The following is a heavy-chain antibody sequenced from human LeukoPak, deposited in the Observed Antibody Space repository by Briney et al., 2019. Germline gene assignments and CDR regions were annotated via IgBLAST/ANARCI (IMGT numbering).Heavy chain of an antibody. D-gene: IGHD3-10*01. CDR1: GFTFSSYA. Sequence: PGGSLRLSCAASGFTFSSYAMSWVRQAPGKGLEWVSSIRSRSSYIDYADSVKDRLTISRDNAKNSLYLQMNSLRAEDTAVYYCARVMVRGLPRGTFIYWGQGTLVTVSS. J-gene: IGHJ4*02. V-gene: IGHV3-21*01. CDR2: IRSRSSYI. CDR3: ARVMVRGLPRGTFIY.